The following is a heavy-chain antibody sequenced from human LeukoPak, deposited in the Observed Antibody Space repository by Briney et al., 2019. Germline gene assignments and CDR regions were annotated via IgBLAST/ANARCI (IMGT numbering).Heavy chain of an antibody. D-gene: IGHD1-26*01. CDR3: AREELRPYYYYGMDA. CDR2: ISSSSTTI. J-gene: IGHJ6*02. CDR1: GFTFNSYS. V-gene: IGHV3-48*01. Sequence: GGSLRLSCAASGFTFNSYSMNWVRQAPGKGLEWVSYISSSSTTIYYADSVKGRFTISRDNAKNSLYLQMNSLRAEDTAVYYCAREELRPYYYYGMDAWGQGTTVTVSS.